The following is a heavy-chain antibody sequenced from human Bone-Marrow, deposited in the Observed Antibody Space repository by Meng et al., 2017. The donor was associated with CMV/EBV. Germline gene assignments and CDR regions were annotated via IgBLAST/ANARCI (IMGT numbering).Heavy chain of an antibody. Sequence: ALVNVSCKAAVYTFTSYDINWARQATGQGREWMGWMNPNSGNTGYAQKFQGRVTITRNTSISTAYMELSSLRSEDTAVYYCARGGHSRVYYYGMDVWGQGTTVTVSS. CDR2: MNPNSGNT. J-gene: IGHJ6*02. CDR3: ARGGHSRVYYYGMDV. CDR1: VYTFTSYD. V-gene: IGHV1-8*03. D-gene: IGHD4-11*01.